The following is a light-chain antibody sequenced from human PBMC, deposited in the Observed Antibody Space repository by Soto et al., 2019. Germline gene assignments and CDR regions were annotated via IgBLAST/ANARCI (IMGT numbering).Light chain of an antibody. CDR2: EVS. CDR3: SSYTTSSTYV. J-gene: IGLJ1*01. CDR1: SSDVGGYNY. Sequence: QSALTQPASVSGSPGQSITISCTGTSSDVGGYNYVSWYQQHPGKAPKLMLYEVSYRPSGVSNRFSASKSGNTASLTISGLQAEDEADYYCSSYTTSSTYVFGTGTKLTVL. V-gene: IGLV2-14*01.